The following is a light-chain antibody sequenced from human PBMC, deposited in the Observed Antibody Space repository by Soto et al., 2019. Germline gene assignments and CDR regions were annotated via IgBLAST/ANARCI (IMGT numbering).Light chain of an antibody. V-gene: IGLV2-14*01. CDR3: SSYTSSSTYV. CDR2: DVT. CDR1: SSDVGGYNY. Sequence: QSVLTQPASVSWSPGQSITISCTGTSSDVGGYNYVSWYQQHPGKAPKLMIYDVTNRPSGVSYRFSGSKSGNTASLTISGLQAEDEAHYYCSSYTSSSTYVFGTGTKVTVL. J-gene: IGLJ1*01.